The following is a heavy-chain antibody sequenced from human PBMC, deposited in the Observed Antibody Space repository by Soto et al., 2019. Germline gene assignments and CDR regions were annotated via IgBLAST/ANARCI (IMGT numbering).Heavy chain of an antibody. Sequence: GGSLRLSCAASGFTFDDYGMTWVRQAPGKGLEWVSGINWNGGGTSYADSVKGRFTVSRDNAKNSLYLQMSSLRAEDTALYYCVRDEGFFDYWGQGTLVTVSS. J-gene: IGHJ4*02. CDR3: VRDEGFFDY. CDR1: GFTFDDYG. V-gene: IGHV3-20*04. CDR2: INWNGGGT.